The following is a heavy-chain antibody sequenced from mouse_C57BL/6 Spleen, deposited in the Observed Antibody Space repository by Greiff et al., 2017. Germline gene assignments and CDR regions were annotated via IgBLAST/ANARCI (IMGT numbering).Heavy chain of an antibody. J-gene: IGHJ4*01. V-gene: IGHV5-17*01. CDR3: AKGGLLFYAMDY. Sequence: EVKVEESGGGLVKPGGSLKLSCAASGFTFSDYGMHWVRQAPEKGLEWVAYISSGSSTIYYADTVKGRFTISRDNAKNTLFLQMTSLRSEDTAMYYCAKGGLLFYAMDYWGQGTSVTVSS. CDR2: ISSGSSTI. D-gene: IGHD1-1*01. CDR1: GFTFSDYG.